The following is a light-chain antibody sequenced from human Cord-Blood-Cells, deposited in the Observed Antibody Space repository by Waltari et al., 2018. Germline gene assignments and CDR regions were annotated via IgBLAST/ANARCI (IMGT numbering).Light chain of an antibody. V-gene: IGKV1-33*01. CDR1: QDISNY. J-gene: IGKJ4*01. Sequence: DLQMPQSPSSLSASLGDRVTLPCQASQDISNYLNLYQQKPGKAPKLLIYDASNLETGVPSRFSGSGSGTDFTFTISSLQPEDIATYYCQQYDNLPPLTFGGGTKVEIK. CDR3: QQYDNLPPLT. CDR2: DAS.